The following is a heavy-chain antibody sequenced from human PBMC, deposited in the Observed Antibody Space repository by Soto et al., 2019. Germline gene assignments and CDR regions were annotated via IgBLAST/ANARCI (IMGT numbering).Heavy chain of an antibody. CDR1: GYTFTNYG. CDR2: INAYNGST. J-gene: IGHJ5*02. Sequence: QVQLVQSGAEVMKPGASVKVSCKASGYTFTNYGVSWVRQAPGQGLEWMGWINAYNGSTNYAQKVQSRVTMTTDTPTSTDYMELRSLRSDDTAVYYCARDFLVGASTPGWFVPWAQGTLVTVSS. V-gene: IGHV1-18*04. CDR3: ARDFLVGASTPGWFVP. D-gene: IGHD2-15*01.